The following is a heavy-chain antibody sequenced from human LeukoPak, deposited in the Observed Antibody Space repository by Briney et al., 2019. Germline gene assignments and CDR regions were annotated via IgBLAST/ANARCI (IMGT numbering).Heavy chain of an antibody. CDR2: FYGGGST. CDR1: GFPFSDYG. CDR3: ARVGAVGGVFRAFDI. J-gene: IGHJ3*02. Sequence: GGSLRLSCAASGFPFSDYGMYWVRQAPGKGLEWVSGFYGGGSTDYADSVKGRFTISRDNSKNTLYLQMNSLRAEDTAVYYCARVGAVGGVFRAFDIWGQGTMVTVSS. D-gene: IGHD3-16*01. V-gene: IGHV3-66*01.